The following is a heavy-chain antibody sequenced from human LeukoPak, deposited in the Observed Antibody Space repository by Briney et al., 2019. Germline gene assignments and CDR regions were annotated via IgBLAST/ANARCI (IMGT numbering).Heavy chain of an antibody. CDR2: ISSSGSTI. D-gene: IGHD3-22*01. CDR3: ARDLYYDSSGYSSA. CDR1: GFTFSDYY. Sequence: GGSLRLSCAASGFTFSDYYMSWIRQAPGKGLEWVSHISSSGSTIYYADPVKGRFIISRDNAKNSLYLQMNSLRAEDTAVYYCARDLYYDSSGYSSAWGQGTLVTVSS. J-gene: IGHJ4*02. V-gene: IGHV3-11*01.